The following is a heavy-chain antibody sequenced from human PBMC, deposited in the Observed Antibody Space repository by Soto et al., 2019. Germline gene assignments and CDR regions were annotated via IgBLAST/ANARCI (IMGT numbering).Heavy chain of an antibody. J-gene: IGHJ5*02. V-gene: IGHV4-59*08. D-gene: IGHD2-2*01. CDR3: ARSGYCSSTSCYESFRYYSINNWFDP. CDR1: GGSISSYY. CDR2: IYYSGST. Sequence: SETLSLTCTVSGGSISSYYWSWIRQPPGKGLEWIGYIYYSGSTNYNPSLKSRVTISVDTSKNQFSLKPSSVTAADTAVYYCARSGYCSSTSCYESFRYYSINNWFDPWGQGTLVTVSS.